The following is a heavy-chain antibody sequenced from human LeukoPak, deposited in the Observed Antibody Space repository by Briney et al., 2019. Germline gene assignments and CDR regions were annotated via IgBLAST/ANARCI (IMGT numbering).Heavy chain of an antibody. Sequence: SETLSLTCTVSGGSISSGGYYWSWIRQHPGKGLEWIGYIYYSGSTYYNPSLKSRVTISVDTSKDQFSLKLSSVTAADTAVYYCASLGSSGWLDYWGQGTLVTVSS. CDR2: IYYSGST. CDR3: ASLGSSGWLDY. V-gene: IGHV4-31*03. CDR1: GGSISSGGYY. J-gene: IGHJ4*02. D-gene: IGHD6-19*01.